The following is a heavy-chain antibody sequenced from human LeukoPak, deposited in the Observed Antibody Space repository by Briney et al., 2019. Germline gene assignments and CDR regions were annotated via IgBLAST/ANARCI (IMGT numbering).Heavy chain of an antibody. D-gene: IGHD1-26*01. CDR2: IYHSGST. Sequence: PSETLSLTCAVSGYSISSGYYWGWIRQPPGKGLEWIGSIYHSGSTYYNPSLKSRVTISVDTSKNQFSLKLSSVTAADTAVYYCARRIRYSGSYNWGQGTLVTVSS. J-gene: IGHJ4*02. V-gene: IGHV4-38-2*01. CDR1: GYSISSGYY. CDR3: ARRIRYSGSYN.